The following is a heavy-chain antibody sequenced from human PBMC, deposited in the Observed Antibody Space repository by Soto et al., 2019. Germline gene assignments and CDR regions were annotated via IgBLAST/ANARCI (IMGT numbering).Heavy chain of an antibody. CDR3: ARDGHGMDV. J-gene: IGHJ6*02. CDR2: IHVSGST. CDR1: GGSVSSGSYQ. V-gene: IGHV4-61*01. Sequence: SETLSLTCTVSGGSVSSGSYQWTWIRQPPGKGLECIGYIHVSGSTNDNPSLKGRVTMSIDTSKNQCSLKLSSVTAADTAVYDCARDGHGMDVWGQGTKVTVSS.